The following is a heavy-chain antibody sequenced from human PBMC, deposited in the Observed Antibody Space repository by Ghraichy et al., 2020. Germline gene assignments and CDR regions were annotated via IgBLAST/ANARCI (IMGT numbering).Heavy chain of an antibody. CDR3: ATLPSGRGWDS. D-gene: IGHD6-19*01. Sequence: GGSLRLSCAASGHTFNNYTMSWVRQAPGKGLQWVSAISRSGSDAYYAESVRGRFTISRDNSKNTVSLQMNGLRADDTAVYYCATLPSGRGWDSWGQGTLVTVSS. CDR1: GHTFNNYT. J-gene: IGHJ4*02. V-gene: IGHV3-23*01. CDR2: ISRSGSDA.